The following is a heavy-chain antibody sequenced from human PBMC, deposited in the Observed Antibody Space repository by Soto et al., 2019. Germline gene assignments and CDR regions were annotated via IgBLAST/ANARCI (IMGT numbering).Heavy chain of an antibody. CDR3: ARSEEVSYPHDAFDI. CDR2: IIPIFGTA. Sequence: QVQLVQSGAEVKKPGSSVKVSCKASGGTFSSYAISWVRQAPGQGLEWMGVIIPIFGTANYAQKFQGRVTITEDESTSTAYMELSSMRSDDTAVYYCARSEEVSYPHDAFDIWGQGTMVTVSA. V-gene: IGHV1-69*01. CDR1: GGTFSSYA. J-gene: IGHJ3*02. D-gene: IGHD1-26*01.